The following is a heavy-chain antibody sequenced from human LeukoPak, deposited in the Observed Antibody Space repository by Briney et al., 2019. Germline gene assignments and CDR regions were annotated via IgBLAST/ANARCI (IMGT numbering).Heavy chain of an antibody. CDR3: VSTGIQYMLYYFDY. Sequence: SVKVSCKASGGTFSSYAISWVRQAPGQGLEWMGGIIPIFGTANYAQKFQGRVTITADESTSTAYMELSSLRSEDTAVYYCVSTGIQYMLYYFDYWGQGTLVTVSS. CDR1: GGTFSSYA. J-gene: IGHJ4*02. D-gene: IGHD2-8*01. CDR2: IIPIFGTA. V-gene: IGHV1-69*01.